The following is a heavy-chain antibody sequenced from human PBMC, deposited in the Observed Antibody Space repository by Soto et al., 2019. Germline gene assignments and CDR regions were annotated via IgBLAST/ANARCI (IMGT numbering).Heavy chain of an antibody. CDR3: ARHMYYDSSGYSPFDY. J-gene: IGHJ4*02. CDR2: IYYSGST. CDR1: GGSISSSSYY. V-gene: IGHV4-39*01. D-gene: IGHD3-22*01. Sequence: PSETLSLTCTVSGGSISSSSYYWGWIRQPPGKGMERIGSIYYSGSTYYNPSLKSRVTISVDTSKNQFSLKLSSVTAADTAFYYCARHMYYDSSGYSPFDYWGQGTLVTVSS.